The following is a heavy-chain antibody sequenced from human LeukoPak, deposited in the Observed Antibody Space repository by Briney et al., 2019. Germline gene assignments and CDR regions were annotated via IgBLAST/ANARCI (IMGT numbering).Heavy chain of an antibody. V-gene: IGHV4-59*08. D-gene: IGHD3-9*01. CDR2: INYSGST. J-gene: IGHJ3*02. Sequence: SETLSLTCTVSGGSISNYYWNWIRQPPGKGLEWIGYINYSGSTKYNPSLKSRVTISVDTSKNQFSLKLSSVTAADTAVYYCARRILTGDDAFDIWGQGTMVTVSS. CDR1: GGSISNYY. CDR3: ARRILTGDDAFDI.